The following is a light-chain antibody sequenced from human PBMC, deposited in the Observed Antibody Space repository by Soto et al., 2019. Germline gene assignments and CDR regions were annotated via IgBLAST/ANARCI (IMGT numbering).Light chain of an antibody. V-gene: IGKV1-5*03. J-gene: IGKJ1*01. Sequence: MTQSPSTLSASVGDRVTITCRASQSISSWLAWYHQTQGKAPKVXIYKASTLKSGVPSRCSGSGAWTECTRTISSLQPDDVETDDCPHYNSYSEAFGQGTKV. CDR1: QSISSW. CDR3: PHYNSYSEA. CDR2: KAS.